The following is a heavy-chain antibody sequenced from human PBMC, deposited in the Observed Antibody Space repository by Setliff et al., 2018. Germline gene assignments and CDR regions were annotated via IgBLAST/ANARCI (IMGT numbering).Heavy chain of an antibody. J-gene: IGHJ3*02. CDR3: ARDVFPYHYEGAFDI. CDR2: ISAYNGNT. Sequence: ASVKVSCKASGYTFTSYGISWVRQAPGQGLEWVGWISAYNGNTNYAQKLQGRVTMTRDTSTSTVYMDMSSLRSEDTAVYYCARDVFPYHYEGAFDIWGQGTMVTVSS. CDR1: GYTFTSYG. D-gene: IGHD3-22*01. V-gene: IGHV1-18*01.